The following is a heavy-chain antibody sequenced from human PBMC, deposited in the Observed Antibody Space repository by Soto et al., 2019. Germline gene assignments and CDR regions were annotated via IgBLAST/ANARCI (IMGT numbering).Heavy chain of an antibody. J-gene: IGHJ5*02. CDR3: ATVATGGYDWFDP. Sequence: TGGSLRLSCAASGFTFSTYWTHWVRPAPGKGLVWVSRINSDGSRTNYADSVKGRFTTFRDNAKNTVYLQLNSLTAEDTAVYYCATVATGGYDWFDPWGQGTLVTVSS. D-gene: IGHD7-27*01. CDR2: INSDGSRT. CDR1: GFTFSTYW. V-gene: IGHV3-74*01.